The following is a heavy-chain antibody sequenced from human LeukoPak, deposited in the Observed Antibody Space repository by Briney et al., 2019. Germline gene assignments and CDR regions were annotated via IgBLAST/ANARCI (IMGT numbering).Heavy chain of an antibody. J-gene: IGHJ5*02. D-gene: IGHD2-2*01. CDR2: FDPEDGEA. Sequence: ASVKVSCKVSGYTLTELSMHWVRQAPGKGLEWMGGFDPEDGEAIYAQKFQGRVTMTEDTSTDTAYMELSSLRSEDTGVYYCATLLSGVVPAATYNWFDPWGQGTLVTVSS. V-gene: IGHV1-24*01. CDR1: GYTLTELS. CDR3: ATLLSGVVPAATYNWFDP.